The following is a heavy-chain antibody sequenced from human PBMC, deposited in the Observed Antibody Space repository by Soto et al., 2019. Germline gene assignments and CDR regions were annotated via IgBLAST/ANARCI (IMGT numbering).Heavy chain of an antibody. J-gene: IGHJ6*02. CDR2: IIPIFGTA. D-gene: IGHD3-22*01. Sequence: QVQLVQSGAEVKKPGSSVKVSCQASGGTFSSYAISWVRQAPGQGLEWMGGIIPIFGTANYAQKFQGRVTITADESTSTAYMELSGLRSEDTAVYYCARDSIPDREVVVRGGFYYYGMDVWGQGTTVTVSS. V-gene: IGHV1-69*01. CDR1: GGTFSSYA. CDR3: ARDSIPDREVVVRGGFYYYGMDV.